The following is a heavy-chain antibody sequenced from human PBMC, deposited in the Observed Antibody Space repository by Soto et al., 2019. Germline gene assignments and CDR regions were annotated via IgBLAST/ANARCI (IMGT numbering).Heavy chain of an antibody. V-gene: IGHV1-69*13. Sequence: ASVKVSCKASGGTFSSYAISWVRQAPGQGLEWMGGIIPIFGTANYAQKFQGRVTITADESTSTAYMELSSLRSEDTAVYYCARVIYSGYDDAFDIWGQGTMVTVSS. D-gene: IGHD5-12*01. J-gene: IGHJ3*02. CDR3: ARVIYSGYDDAFDI. CDR2: IIPIFGTA. CDR1: GGTFSSYA.